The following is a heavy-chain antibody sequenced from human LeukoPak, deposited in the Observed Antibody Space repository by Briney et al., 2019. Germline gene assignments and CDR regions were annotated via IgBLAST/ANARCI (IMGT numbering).Heavy chain of an antibody. D-gene: IGHD3-22*01. CDR1: GFTFSSYE. J-gene: IGHJ4*02. V-gene: IGHV3-48*03. Sequence: PGGSPRLSCAASGFTFSSYEMNWVRQAPGKGLEGVSYISSSGSTIYYADSVKGRFTISRDNAKNSLYLQMNSLRAEDTAVYYCARDNGRPDYYDSSGYYFDYWGQGTLVTVSS. CDR2: ISSSGSTI. CDR3: ARDNGRPDYYDSSGYYFDY.